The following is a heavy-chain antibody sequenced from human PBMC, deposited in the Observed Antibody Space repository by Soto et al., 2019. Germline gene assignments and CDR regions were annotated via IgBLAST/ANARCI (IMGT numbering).Heavy chain of an antibody. J-gene: IGHJ4*02. CDR3: ALVTGHYIIWSPD. V-gene: IGHV1-18*01. Sequence: QVQLVQSGAEVKKPGASVKVSCKASGYTFTNYGISWVRQAPGQGLEWMGWISAYSGNTNYAQILQDRVTMTIDTSTTTAYMELRSLRSDDTAVYYCALVTGHYIIWSPDWGQGTVVTVSS. D-gene: IGHD3-9*01. CDR1: GYTFTNYG. CDR2: ISAYSGNT.